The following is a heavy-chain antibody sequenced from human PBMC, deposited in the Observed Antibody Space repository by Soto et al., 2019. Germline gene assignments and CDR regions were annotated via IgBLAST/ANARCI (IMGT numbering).Heavy chain of an antibody. CDR1: GGSISSYY. Sequence: SETLSLTCTVSGGSISSYYWSRIRQPPGKGLEWIGYIYYSGSTNYNPSLKSRVTISVDTSKNQFSLKLSSVTAADTAVYYCARSRGYYDSSGYYPYGMDVWGQGTTVTVSS. CDR2: IYYSGST. D-gene: IGHD3-22*01. J-gene: IGHJ6*02. CDR3: ARSRGYYDSSGYYPYGMDV. V-gene: IGHV4-59*01.